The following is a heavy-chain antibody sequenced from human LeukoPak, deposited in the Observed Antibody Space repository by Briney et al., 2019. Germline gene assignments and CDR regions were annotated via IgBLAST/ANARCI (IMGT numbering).Heavy chain of an antibody. J-gene: IGHJ4*02. Sequence: GGSLRLSCAASGFTFSNYEMNWVRQAPGKGLEWVSVIYSGGSTYYADSVKGRFTISRDNSKNTLYLQMNSLRAEDTAVYYCAKLASSGSRECFDYWGQGTLVAVSS. CDR2: IYSGGST. D-gene: IGHD6-19*01. CDR1: GFTFSNYE. CDR3: AKLASSGSRECFDY. V-gene: IGHV3-53*01.